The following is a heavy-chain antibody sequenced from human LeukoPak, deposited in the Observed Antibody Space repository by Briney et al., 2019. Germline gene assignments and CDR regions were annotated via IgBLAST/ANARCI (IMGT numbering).Heavy chain of an antibody. V-gene: IGHV3-7*03. CDR3: AKGVAARPYYYYGMDV. D-gene: IGHD6-6*01. CDR2: IKQDGSEK. Sequence: GSLRLSCAASGFTFSNYWMSWVRQAPGKGLEWVANIKQDGSEKYCVDSVKGRFTISRDNSKNTVSLQMNSLRAEDTAAYYCAKGVAARPYYYYGMDVWGPGTTVTVSS. J-gene: IGHJ6*02. CDR1: GFTFSNYW.